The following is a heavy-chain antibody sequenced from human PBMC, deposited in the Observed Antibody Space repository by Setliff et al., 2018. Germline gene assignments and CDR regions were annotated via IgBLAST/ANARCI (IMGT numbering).Heavy chain of an antibody. CDR1: GFTFTSYY. CDR2: INPSSGST. CDR3: AGGGAIVVATAHFDY. Sequence: GASVKVSCKASGFTFTSYYMFWVRQAPGQGLEWMGIINPSSGSTDYALKFQGRVTTTRDTSTGTVYMELSSLRSEDTAVYYCAGGGAIVVATAHFDYWGQGTLVTVSS. D-gene: IGHD2-21*02. J-gene: IGHJ4*02. V-gene: IGHV1-46*01.